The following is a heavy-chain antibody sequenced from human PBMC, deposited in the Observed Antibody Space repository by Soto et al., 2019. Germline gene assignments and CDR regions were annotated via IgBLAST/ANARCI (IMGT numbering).Heavy chain of an antibody. CDR1: GFTFGDNL. Sequence: QVQLVQSGDEVRKPGASVNISCCASGFTFGDNLINWVRQVTGQSLEWMGWINPDNGNTKYSQTFQGRVTISRHSSASIAYVEVTDLTADDTAGNYCSRGILPVGPSANDACDDRGQGTMVTVSS. J-gene: IGHJ3*01. CDR3: SRGILPVGPSANDACDD. CDR2: INPDNGNT. V-gene: IGHV1-3*01. D-gene: IGHD1-26*01.